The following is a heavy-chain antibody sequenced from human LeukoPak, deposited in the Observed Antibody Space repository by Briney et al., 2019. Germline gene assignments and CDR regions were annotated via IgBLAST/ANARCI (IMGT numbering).Heavy chain of an antibody. CDR3: ARGPMSSGRPGGYYYYYMDV. CDR1: GGSFSGYY. Sequence: SETLSLTCAVYGGSFSGYYWSWIRQPPGKGLEWIGEINHSGSTNCNPSLKSRVTISVDTSKNQFSLKLSSVTAADTAVYYCARGPMSSGRPGGYYYYYMDVWGKGTTVTVSS. CDR2: INHSGST. J-gene: IGHJ6*03. V-gene: IGHV4-34*01. D-gene: IGHD6-19*01.